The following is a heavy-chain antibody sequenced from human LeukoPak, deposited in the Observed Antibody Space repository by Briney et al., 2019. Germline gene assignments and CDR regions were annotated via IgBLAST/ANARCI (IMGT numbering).Heavy chain of an antibody. Sequence: PGGSLRLSCAASGFTFSSHSMNWVRQAPGKGLEWVSHISSSSSTIYYADSVKSRFTISRDNAKNSLYLQMNSLRAEDTAVYYCARGAYYYEDWGQGTLVTVSS. CDR1: GFTFSSHS. CDR2: ISSSSSTI. J-gene: IGHJ4*02. CDR3: ARGAYYYED. V-gene: IGHV3-48*01. D-gene: IGHD3-22*01.